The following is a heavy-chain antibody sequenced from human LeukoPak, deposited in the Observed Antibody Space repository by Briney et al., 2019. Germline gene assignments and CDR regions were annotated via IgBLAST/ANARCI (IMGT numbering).Heavy chain of an antibody. Sequence: PGGSLRLSCAASGFTFSSYAMSWVRQAPGKGLEWVSAISGSGGSTYYADSVKGRFTISRDNSKNTLYLQMNSLRAEDTAVYYCAKDSYLVVVAAQSSQHWGQGTLVTVSS. CDR3: AKDSYLVVVAAQSSQH. CDR1: GFTFSSYA. D-gene: IGHD2-15*01. V-gene: IGHV3-23*01. CDR2: ISGSGGST. J-gene: IGHJ1*01.